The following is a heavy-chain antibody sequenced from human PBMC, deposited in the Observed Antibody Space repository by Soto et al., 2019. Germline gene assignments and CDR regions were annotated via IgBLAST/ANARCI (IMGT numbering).Heavy chain of an antibody. D-gene: IGHD3-22*01. CDR3: ARTRYYDSSGFLFDY. CDR2: IYYSGST. J-gene: IGHJ4*02. CDR1: AGSISSYY. V-gene: IGHV4-59*08. Sequence: SETLSLTSTVSAGSISSYYWRWSRQPPGKGLEWIGYIYYSGSTNYNPSLKSRVTISVDTSKNQFSLKLSSVTAADTAVYYCARTRYYDSSGFLFDYWSQGTLVTVS.